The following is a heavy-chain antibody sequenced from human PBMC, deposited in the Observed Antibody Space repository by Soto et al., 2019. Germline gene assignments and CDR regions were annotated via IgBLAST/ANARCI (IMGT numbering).Heavy chain of an antibody. CDR2: INAGNGTT. V-gene: IGHV1-3*01. D-gene: IGHD6-19*01. J-gene: IGHJ4*02. Sequence: ASVKVSCKASGYTFSSYAISWVRQAPGQRLEWMGWINAGNGTTNYSQKFQGRVTITGDTSASTAYMELSSLRSEDTAVYYCARVSSEQWLVGFDYWGQGTLVTVSS. CDR3: ARVSSEQWLVGFDY. CDR1: GYTFSSYA.